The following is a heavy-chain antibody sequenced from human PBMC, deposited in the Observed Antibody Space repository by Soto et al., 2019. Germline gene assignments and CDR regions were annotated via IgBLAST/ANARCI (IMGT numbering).Heavy chain of an antibody. D-gene: IGHD3-10*01. CDR2: IKQDGSEK. Sequence: EVQLVESGGGLVQPGGSLRLSCAASGFTFSSYWMSWVRQAPGKGLEWVANIKQDGSEKNYVDSVKGRFTISRDNAKNSLNLQMNSLRAEDTAVYYCARGDLRFGEFYFDYWGQGTLVTVSS. CDR3: ARGDLRFGEFYFDY. J-gene: IGHJ4*02. CDR1: GFTFSSYW. V-gene: IGHV3-7*01.